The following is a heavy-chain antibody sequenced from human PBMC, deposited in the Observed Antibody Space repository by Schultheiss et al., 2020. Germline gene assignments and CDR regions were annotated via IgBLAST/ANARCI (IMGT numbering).Heavy chain of an antibody. J-gene: IGHJ4*02. CDR1: GYSFTSYW. V-gene: IGHV5-51*01. Sequence: VESLKISCKGSGYSFTSYWIGWVRQMPEKGLEWMGIIYPGDSDTRYSPSFQGQVTMSADKSISTAYLQWSTLKASDTAMYYCARRSEVTEHSVYWGQGTLVTVSS. CDR2: IYPGDSDT. CDR3: ARRSEVTEHSVY. D-gene: IGHD3-3*01.